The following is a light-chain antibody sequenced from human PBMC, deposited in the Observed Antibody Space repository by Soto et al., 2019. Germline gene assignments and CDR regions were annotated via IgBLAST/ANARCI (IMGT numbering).Light chain of an antibody. CDR1: QDVTNS. CDR3: QQYNNWPRT. CDR2: DAS. J-gene: IGKJ1*01. V-gene: IGKV3-15*01. Sequence: EILMTQSPATLSLSPGEGVTLSCRAAQDVTNSVAWYQQKSGQAPRLLIYDASARASGVSARFSGSGSGTEFTLTISSLQSEDFAVYYCQQYNNWPRTFGQGTKVDI.